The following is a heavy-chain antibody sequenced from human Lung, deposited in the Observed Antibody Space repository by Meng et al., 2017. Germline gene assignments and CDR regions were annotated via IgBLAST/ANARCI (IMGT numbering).Heavy chain of an antibody. J-gene: IGHJ4*02. CDR3: TWDDKAVSDY. V-gene: IGHV3-15*01. D-gene: IGHD3-9*01. CDR1: GFYFSNAW. CDR2: IKSNPDGGTA. Sequence: LVESCGDLVTSVGSLRLSCASSGFYFSNAWMSWALHAAGKGLAWGGRIKSNPDGGTAEYAAPVTVRFTISRNASKSTLYLQMSRLRIYDTGLYYCTWDDKAVSDYWGQGTLVTVSS.